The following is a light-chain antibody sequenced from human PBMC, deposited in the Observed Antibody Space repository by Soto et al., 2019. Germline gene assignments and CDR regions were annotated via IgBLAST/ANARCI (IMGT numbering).Light chain of an antibody. Sequence: DIQMTQSPSSLPASLGDRVTITCRASQSISSYLHWYQQKPGKAPKLLIYAASSLQSGVPSRFSGSGSGTDFTLTISSLQPEDFATYYCQQSYNTPWTFGQGTKVDI. J-gene: IGKJ1*01. CDR3: QQSYNTPWT. CDR2: AAS. V-gene: IGKV1-39*01. CDR1: QSISSY.